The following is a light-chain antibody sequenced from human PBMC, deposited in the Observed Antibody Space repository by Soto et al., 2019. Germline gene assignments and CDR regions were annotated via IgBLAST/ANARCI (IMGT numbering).Light chain of an antibody. CDR2: GTS. CDR1: QSVSSGY. J-gene: IGKJ4*01. V-gene: IGKV3-20*01. Sequence: IVLTQSPGTLSLSPGERATLSCRASQSVSSGYLVWYQQRPGQPPRLLIYGTSNRAAGIPDRFSGSGSGTDFTLSIYRLEPEDSAVYYCQQYGSSALTFGGGTRWIS. CDR3: QQYGSSALT.